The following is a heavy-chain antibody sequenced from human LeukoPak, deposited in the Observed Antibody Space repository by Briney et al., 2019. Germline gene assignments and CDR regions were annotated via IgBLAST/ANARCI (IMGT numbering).Heavy chain of an antibody. CDR2: IHYTGTT. J-gene: IGHJ4*02. V-gene: IGHV4-39*01. Sequence: SETLSLTCTASGGPISSSIDYWGWIRQPPGKGPEWIATIHYTGTTFYNPSLKSRVTIFVDTSKNQFFLKLSSVIAADTAVYYCARQTTGSYQWTFDYWGQGALVTVSS. CDR1: GGPISSSIDY. CDR3: ARQTTGSYQWTFDY. D-gene: IGHD1-26*01.